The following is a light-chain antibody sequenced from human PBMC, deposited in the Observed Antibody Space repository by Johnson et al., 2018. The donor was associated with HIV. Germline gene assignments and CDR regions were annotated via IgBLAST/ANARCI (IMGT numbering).Light chain of an antibody. Sequence: QSVLTQPPSVSAAPGQKVTISCSGSSSNIGNNYVSWYQQLPGTAPKLLIYDNNKRPSGIPDRFSGSKFGTSATLGITGLPTGDEADYYCGTWDSSLSAGVFGTGTKVTV. CDR1: SSNIGNNY. V-gene: IGLV1-51*01. J-gene: IGLJ1*01. CDR3: GTWDSSLSAGV. CDR2: DNN.